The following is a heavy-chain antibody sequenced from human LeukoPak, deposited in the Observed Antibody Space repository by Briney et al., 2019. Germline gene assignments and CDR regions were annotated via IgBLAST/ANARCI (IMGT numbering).Heavy chain of an antibody. CDR3: ARVTYDFWSSPTYYMDV. CDR1: GFTFSSYS. V-gene: IGHV3-48*01. Sequence: GGSLILSCAASGFTFSSYSMNWVRQAPGKGLEWVSYISSSSSTIYYADSVKGRFTISRDNAKNSLYLQMNSLRAEDTAVYYCARVTYDFWSSPTYYMDVWGKGTTVTVSS. CDR2: ISSSSSTI. J-gene: IGHJ6*03. D-gene: IGHD3-3*01.